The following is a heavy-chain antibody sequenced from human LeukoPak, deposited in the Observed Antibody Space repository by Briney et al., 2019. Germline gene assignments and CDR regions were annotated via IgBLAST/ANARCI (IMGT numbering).Heavy chain of an antibody. CDR1: GGSVSSGSYY. Sequence: SETLSLTCTVSGGSVSSGSYYWSWLRQPPGTGLEWIGYIYYSGNTNYNPSLKSRVTISVDTSKNQFSLKLSSVTAADTAVYYCARYLIGADWTNWFDPWGQGTLVTVSS. J-gene: IGHJ5*02. D-gene: IGHD1-1*01. V-gene: IGHV4-61*01. CDR2: IYYSGNT. CDR3: ARYLIGADWTNWFDP.